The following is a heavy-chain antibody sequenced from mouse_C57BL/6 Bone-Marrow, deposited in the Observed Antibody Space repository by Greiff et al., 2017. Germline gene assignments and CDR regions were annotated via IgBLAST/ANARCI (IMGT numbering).Heavy chain of an antibody. J-gene: IGHJ4*01. CDR1: GFSLTSYG. D-gene: IGHD2-5*01. CDR2: IWSGGST. Sequence: QVQLKESGPGLVQPSQSLSITCTVSGFSLTSYGVHWVRQSPGKGLEWLGVIWSGGSTDYNAAFISRLSISKDNSKSQVFFKMNSLQADDTAIYXCASPIVTTRYDAMDYWGQGTSVTVSS. V-gene: IGHV2-2*01. CDR3: ASPIVTTRYDAMDY.